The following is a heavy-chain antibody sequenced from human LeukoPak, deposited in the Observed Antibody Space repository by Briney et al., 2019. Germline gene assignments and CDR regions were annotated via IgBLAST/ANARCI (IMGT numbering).Heavy chain of an antibody. CDR1: RFTFSNYW. J-gene: IGHJ4*02. Sequence: QPGGSLRLSCVASRFTFSNYWMSWVRQAPGKGLEWVANINQDGSKKRYADSMKGRFTISRDNAKNSLYLQMNSLRDEDTAVYYCARDRGRGYYFDYWGQGTLVTVSS. D-gene: IGHD3-10*01. CDR2: INQDGSKK. V-gene: IGHV3-7*01. CDR3: ARDRGRGYYFDY.